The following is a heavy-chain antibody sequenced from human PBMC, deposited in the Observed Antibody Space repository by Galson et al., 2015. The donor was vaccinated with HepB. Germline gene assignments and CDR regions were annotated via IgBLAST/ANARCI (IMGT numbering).Heavy chain of an antibody. V-gene: IGHV5-10-1*01. J-gene: IGHJ4*02. CDR3: ARSSSWLIDY. CDR2: IDPTDSST. Sequence: QSGAEVKKPGESLRISCKGSGYSFTNYWINWVRQMPGKGLEWMGKIDPTDSSTNYSPSFQGHVTISADKSISTAYLQWSGLKASDTAMYYCARSSSWLIDYWGQGTLVTVSS. D-gene: IGHD6-13*01. CDR1: GYSFTNYW.